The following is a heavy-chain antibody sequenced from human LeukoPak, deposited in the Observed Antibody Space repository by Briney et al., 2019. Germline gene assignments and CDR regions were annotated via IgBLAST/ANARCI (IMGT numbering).Heavy chain of an antibody. J-gene: IGHJ5*02. CDR1: GGSISSYY. CDR2: IYYSGST. V-gene: IGHV4-59*12. CDR3: ARDKGWFDP. Sequence: SETLSLTCTVSGGSISSYYWSWIRQPPGKGLEWIGYIYYSGSTNYNPSLKSRVTISVDTSKNQFSLKLSSVTAADTAVYYCARDKGWFDPWGQGTLVTVSS.